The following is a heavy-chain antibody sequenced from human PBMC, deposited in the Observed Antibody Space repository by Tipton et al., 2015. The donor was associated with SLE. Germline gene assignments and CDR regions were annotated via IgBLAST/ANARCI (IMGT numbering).Heavy chain of an antibody. V-gene: IGHV1-46*01. D-gene: IGHD3-10*01. J-gene: IGHJ6*03. Sequence: QVQLVQSGAEVKKPGASVRVSCKASGYAFVRYYMYWVRQAPGQGLEWMGTVNPGVGSTTYSQKFQGRFSMTRDTSTSTVYMELSSLTSEDTAVYYCAGYYNYMDVWGKGTTVTVSS. CDR3: AGYYNYMDV. CDR2: VNPGVGST. CDR1: GYAFVRYY.